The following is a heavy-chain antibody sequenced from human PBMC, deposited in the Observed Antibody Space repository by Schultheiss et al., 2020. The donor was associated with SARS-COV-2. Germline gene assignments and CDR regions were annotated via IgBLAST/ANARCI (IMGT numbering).Heavy chain of an antibody. D-gene: IGHD3-3*01. CDR1: GYNFIDYY. CDR2: INPDTGGT. Sequence: ASVKVSCKASGYNFIDYYIHWVRQAPGQGLEWMGWINPDTGGTNLAQKFQGWVTMTRDMSTSTAYMELSSLRSEDTAVYYCAATYDFWSGSYWGQGTLVTVSS. J-gene: IGHJ4*02. V-gene: IGHV1-2*04. CDR3: AATYDFWSGSY.